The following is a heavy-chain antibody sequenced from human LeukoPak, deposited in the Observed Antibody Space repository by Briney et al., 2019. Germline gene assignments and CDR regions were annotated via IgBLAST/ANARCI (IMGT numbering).Heavy chain of an antibody. D-gene: IGHD2-21*02. J-gene: IGHJ5*02. CDR2: IYNSGST. V-gene: IGHV4-59*12. CDR1: GGSISSYY. CDR3: ARGVTGGDWFDP. Sequence: PSETLSLTCTVSGGSISSYYWSWIRQPPGKGLEWIGYIYNSGSTNYNPSLKSRVTISVDTSKNQFSLKLSSVTAADTAVYYCARGVTGGDWFDPWGQGTLVTVSS.